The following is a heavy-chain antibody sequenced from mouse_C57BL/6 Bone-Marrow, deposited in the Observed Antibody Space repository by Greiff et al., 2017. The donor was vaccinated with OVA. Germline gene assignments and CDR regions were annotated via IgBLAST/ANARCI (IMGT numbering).Heavy chain of an antibody. V-gene: IGHV14-1*01. Sequence: VQLQQSGAELVRPGASVKLSCTASGFNIKDYYMHWVKQRPEQGLEWIGRIDPEDGDTEYAPKFQGKATMTADTSSNTAYLQLSSLTSEDSAFYYCTTGTTVVPYWYFDFWGTGTTVTVSS. J-gene: IGHJ1*03. CDR1: GFNIKDYY. CDR2: IDPEDGDT. CDR3: TTGTTVVPYWYFDF. D-gene: IGHD1-1*01.